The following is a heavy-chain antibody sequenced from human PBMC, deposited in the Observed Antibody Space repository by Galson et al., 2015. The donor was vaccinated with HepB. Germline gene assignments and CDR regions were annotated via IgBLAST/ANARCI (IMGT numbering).Heavy chain of an antibody. J-gene: IGHJ4*02. CDR1: GFSFNTYG. CDR3: AKMARSDYYLDY. V-gene: IGHV3-30*18. CDR2: ISYDGNNK. Sequence: SLRLSCAASGFSFNTYGMHWVRQAPGKGLEWVAVISYDGNNKYYTDSVKGRFTISRDNSKNTLYLQMNSLRAEDTAVYYCAKMARSDYYLDYWGQGTLVTVSS. D-gene: IGHD2-21*02.